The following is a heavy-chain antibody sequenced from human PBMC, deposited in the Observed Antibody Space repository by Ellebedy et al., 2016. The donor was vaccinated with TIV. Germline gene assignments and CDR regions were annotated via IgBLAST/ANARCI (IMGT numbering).Heavy chain of an antibody. CDR2: ISSDGSNK. D-gene: IGHD3-10*01. CDR1: GFTFRSHG. Sequence: GESLTISXVASGFTFRSHGIYWVRQAPGKGLEWVAVISSDGSNKYYADSVKGRFTISRDNSKNTLYLQMNSLRTDDMAVYYCARGGSSGSSDYWGQGTLVTVSS. V-gene: IGHV3-30*03. J-gene: IGHJ4*02. CDR3: ARGGSSGSSDY.